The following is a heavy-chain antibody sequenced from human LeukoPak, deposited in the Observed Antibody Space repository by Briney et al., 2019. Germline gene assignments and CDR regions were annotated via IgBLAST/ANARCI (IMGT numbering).Heavy chain of an antibody. CDR3: AKGRVAARPWYYYMDV. J-gene: IGHJ6*03. CDR1: GFTFSSYG. D-gene: IGHD6-6*01. Sequence: PGRSLRLSCAASGFTFSSYGMHWVRQAPGKGLEWVAGISYDGSNKYYADSVKGRFTISRDNSKNTLYLQMNSLRAEDTAVYYCAKGRVAARPWYYYMDVWGKGTTVTVSS. CDR2: ISYDGSNK. V-gene: IGHV3-30*18.